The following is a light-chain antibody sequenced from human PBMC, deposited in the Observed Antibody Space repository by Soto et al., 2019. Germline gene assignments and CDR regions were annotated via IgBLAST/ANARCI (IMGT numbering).Light chain of an antibody. CDR1: QSISGW. CDR2: DVS. CDR3: LQDYNYPWT. Sequence: DIQMTQSPSTLSASVGDRVTITCWASQSISGWLAWYQQKPGKAPKLLIYDVSSLQSGVTSRFSGSGSGTDFTLTISSLQPEDFATYYCLQDYNYPWTVGPGTKVDIK. V-gene: IGKV1-5*01. J-gene: IGKJ1*01.